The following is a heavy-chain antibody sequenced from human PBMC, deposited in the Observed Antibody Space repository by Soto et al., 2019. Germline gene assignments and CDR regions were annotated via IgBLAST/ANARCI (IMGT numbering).Heavy chain of an antibody. V-gene: IGHV3-23*01. CDR2: ISGSGGST. CDR3: AREGTHTSVIAAAGTSNQWFDP. D-gene: IGHD6-13*01. J-gene: IGHJ5*02. CDR1: GFTFSSYA. Sequence: GGSLRLSCAASGFTFSSYAMSWVRQAPGKGLEWVSAISGSGGSTYYADSVKGRFTISRDNSKNTLYLQMNSLRAEDTAVYYCAREGTHTSVIAAAGTSNQWFDPWGQGTLVTVSS.